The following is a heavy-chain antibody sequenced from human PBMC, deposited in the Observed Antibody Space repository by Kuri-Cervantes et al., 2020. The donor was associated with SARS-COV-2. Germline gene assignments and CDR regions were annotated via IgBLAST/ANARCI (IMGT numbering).Heavy chain of an antibody. CDR3: ARRRFGDNYFYGMDV. J-gene: IGHJ6*02. CDR1: GYSFTSYW. D-gene: IGHD3-10*01. CDR2: IDPSDSYT. V-gene: IGHV5-10-1*01. Sequence: GESLKISCKGSGYSFTSYWISWVRQMPGKGLEWMGRIDPSDSYTNYSPSFQGHVTISADKSISTAYLQWSSLKASYTAMYYCARRRFGDNYFYGMDVWGQGTTVTVSS.